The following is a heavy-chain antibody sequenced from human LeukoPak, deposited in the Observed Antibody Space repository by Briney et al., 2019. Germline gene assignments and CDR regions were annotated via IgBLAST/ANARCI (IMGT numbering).Heavy chain of an antibody. D-gene: IGHD1-14*01. CDR3: ATGSQPGTTFDY. V-gene: IGHV3-43*02. Sequence: PGGSLRLSCAASGFTFNDYPMHWVRLAPGKGLEWVSLISGDGSVTYYADSVKGRFTISRDNSKNSLYLQMNSLRLEDTAFYYCATGSQPGTTFDYWGQGTLVTASS. CDR1: GFTFNDYP. J-gene: IGHJ4*02. CDR2: ISGDGSVT.